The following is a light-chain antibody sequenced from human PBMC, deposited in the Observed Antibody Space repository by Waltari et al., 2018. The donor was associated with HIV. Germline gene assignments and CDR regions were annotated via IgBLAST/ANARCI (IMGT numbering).Light chain of an antibody. CDR3: TSYTTRSTVI. Sequence: QSALTQPASVSGSPGQSITISCTGTSSAIGIYNSVSCYQQHPGKAPKLLIYEVNNRPSGVSDRFSGSKSGNTASLSISGLQAEDEADYYCTSYTTRSTVIFGGGTSVTVL. CDR1: SSAIGIYNS. CDR2: EVN. V-gene: IGLV2-14*01. J-gene: IGLJ2*01.